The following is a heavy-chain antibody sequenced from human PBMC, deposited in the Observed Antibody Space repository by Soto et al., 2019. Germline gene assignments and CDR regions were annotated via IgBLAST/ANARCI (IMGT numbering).Heavy chain of an antibody. J-gene: IGHJ4*02. CDR1: GGSISSGDYY. V-gene: IGHV4-30-4*01. CDR3: ARAQGSGFLVS. D-gene: IGHD3-10*01. Sequence: PSETRSLTCTVSGGSISSGDYYWSWIRQPPGKGLEWIGYIYYSGSTYYNPSLKSRVTISVDTSKNQFSLKLSSVTAADTAVYYCARAQGSGFLVSWGQGTLVTVSS. CDR2: IYYSGST.